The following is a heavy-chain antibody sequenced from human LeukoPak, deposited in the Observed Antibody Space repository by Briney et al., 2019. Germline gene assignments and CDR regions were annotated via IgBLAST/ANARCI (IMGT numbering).Heavy chain of an antibody. CDR3: ARDIAARALDY. D-gene: IGHD6-6*01. V-gene: IGHV3-33*01. J-gene: IGHJ4*02. CDR2: IWYDGSNK. CDR1: GFTFSSFG. Sequence: GGSLRLSCAASGFTFSSFGMHWVRQAPGKGLEWVAAIWYDGSNKYYADSVKGRFTISRDNSKNTLYLQMNSLRAEDTAVYYCARDIAARALDYWGQGTLVTVSS.